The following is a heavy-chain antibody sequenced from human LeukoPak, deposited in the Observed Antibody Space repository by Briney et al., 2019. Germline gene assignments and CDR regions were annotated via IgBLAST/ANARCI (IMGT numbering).Heavy chain of an antibody. J-gene: IGHJ6*03. V-gene: IGHV4-39*07. CDR3: ARDKGGLGRGYYYMDV. CDR1: GGSISSSSYY. D-gene: IGHD3/OR15-3a*01. Sequence: SEALSLTCTVSGGSISSSSYYWGWIRQPPGKGLEWIGSIYYSGTTYYNPSLKSRVTISLDTSKNQFSLKLSSVTAADTAVYYCARDKGGLGRGYYYMDVWGKGTTVTVSS. CDR2: IYYSGTT.